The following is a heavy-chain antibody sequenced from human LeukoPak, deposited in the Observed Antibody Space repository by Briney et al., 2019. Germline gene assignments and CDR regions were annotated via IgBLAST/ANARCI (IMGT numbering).Heavy chain of an antibody. CDR1: GYTFTGYY. Sequence: ASMKVSCKASGYTFTGYYMHWVRQAPGQGLEWMGWINPNSGGTNYAQKFQGWVTMTRDTSISTAYMELSRLRSDDTAVYYCARGQDIVVVPAATNWFDPWGQGTLVTVSS. CDR3: ARGQDIVVVPAATNWFDP. CDR2: INPNSGGT. D-gene: IGHD2-2*01. J-gene: IGHJ5*02. V-gene: IGHV1-2*04.